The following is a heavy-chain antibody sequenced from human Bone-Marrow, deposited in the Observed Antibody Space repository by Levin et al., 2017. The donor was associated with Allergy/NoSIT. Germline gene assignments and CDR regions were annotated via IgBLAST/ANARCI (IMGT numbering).Heavy chain of an antibody. CDR1: GFVVTRNH. CDR2: TYSGGAT. J-gene: IGHJ4*02. D-gene: IGHD3-9*01. Sequence: SCAASGFVVTRNHMSWVRQAPGKGLEWLSFTYSGGATYYRDSVKGRFTISRENFKNTLYLQMNSLRAEDTAIYYCARDNYDTPGELDFWGQGTLVTVS. V-gene: IGHV3-53*01. CDR3: ARDNYDTPGELDF.